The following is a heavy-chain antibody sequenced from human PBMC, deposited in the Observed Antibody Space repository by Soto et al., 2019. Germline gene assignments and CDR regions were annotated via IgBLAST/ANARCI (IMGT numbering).Heavy chain of an antibody. CDR3: AREDTLYNWFDP. CDR2: IYYSGST. CDR1: GGSISSYY. Sequence: SETLSLTCTVSGGSISSYYWSWIRQPPGKGLEWIGYIYYSGSTNYNPSLKSRVTISVDTSKDQFSLKLSSVTAADTAVYYCAREDTLYNWFDPWGQGTLVTVSS. J-gene: IGHJ5*02. D-gene: IGHD2-2*02. V-gene: IGHV4-59*01.